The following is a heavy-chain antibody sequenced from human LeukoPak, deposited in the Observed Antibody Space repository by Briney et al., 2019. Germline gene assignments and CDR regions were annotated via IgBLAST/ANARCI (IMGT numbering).Heavy chain of an antibody. Sequence: SETLSLTCTVFAGSISGYYWSWIRQPAGKGLEWIGRLYTSGSTNYNPSLKSRVTMSVDTSRNQFSLKLSSVTAADTAVYYCARASGMAAAGSYYYGMDVWGQGTTVTVSS. D-gene: IGHD6-13*01. V-gene: IGHV4-4*07. CDR2: LYTSGST. J-gene: IGHJ6*02. CDR1: AGSISGYY. CDR3: ARASGMAAAGSYYYGMDV.